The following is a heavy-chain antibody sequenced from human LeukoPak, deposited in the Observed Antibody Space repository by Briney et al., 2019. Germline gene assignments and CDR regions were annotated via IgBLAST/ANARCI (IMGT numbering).Heavy chain of an antibody. J-gene: IGHJ4*02. CDR1: GFTFSSYA. CDR3: AKMGRDTYYYGSGSLYH. D-gene: IGHD3-10*01. CDR2: NSGSGGSI. V-gene: IGHV3-23*01. Sequence: GGSLRLSCAASGFTFSSYAMSWVRQAPGKGLEWVSANSGSGGSIYYAGTLKGRFTITRENSKITLYLKMNSLRAEDTAVYYCAKMGRDTYYYGSGSLYHWGQGTLVTVSS.